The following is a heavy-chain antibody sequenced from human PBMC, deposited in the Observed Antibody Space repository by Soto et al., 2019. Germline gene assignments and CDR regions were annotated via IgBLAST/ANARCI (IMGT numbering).Heavy chain of an antibody. Sequence: EVQLVESGGGLVQPGGSLRLSCAASGFTFSSYAMHWVRQAPGKGLEYVSAISSNGGSTYYANSVKGRFTISRDNSKNTLDLQMGSLRAEDMAVYYCARDYGETNWYFDLWGRGTLVTVSS. CDR1: GFTFSSYA. J-gene: IGHJ2*01. CDR2: ISSNGGST. CDR3: ARDYGETNWYFDL. D-gene: IGHD4-17*01. V-gene: IGHV3-64*01.